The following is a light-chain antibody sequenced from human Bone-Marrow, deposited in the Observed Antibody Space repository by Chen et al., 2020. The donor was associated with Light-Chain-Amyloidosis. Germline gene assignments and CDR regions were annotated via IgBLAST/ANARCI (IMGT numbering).Light chain of an antibody. Sequence: IQLTQSPSPLSASVGDTVTITCRASQDITGSLAWYQQKPGKAPKVLIYAAATLQSGVPSRFSGGVSGTEFTLTISSLQPEDLATYFCQQFNTYPPWTFGQGTKVDLK. CDR2: AAA. J-gene: IGKJ1*01. CDR1: QDITGS. CDR3: QQFNTYPPWT. V-gene: IGKV1-9*01.